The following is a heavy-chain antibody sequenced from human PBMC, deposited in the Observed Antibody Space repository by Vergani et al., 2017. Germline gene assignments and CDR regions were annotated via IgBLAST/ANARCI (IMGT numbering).Heavy chain of an antibody. CDR3: AKMSVAAAGTRGSFDY. CDR2: IYTSGST. D-gene: IGHD6-13*01. Sequence: QVQLQESGPGLVTPSQTLSLTCSVPGGSFSSDNVYWTWIRQPAGKGMEWIGRIYTSGSTEYNPSLKSRVTISVDTSKNQFSLKLSSVTAADTAVYYCAKMSVAAAGTRGSFDYWGQGTLVTVSS. J-gene: IGHJ4*02. V-gene: IGHV4-61*02. CDR1: GGSFSSDNVY.